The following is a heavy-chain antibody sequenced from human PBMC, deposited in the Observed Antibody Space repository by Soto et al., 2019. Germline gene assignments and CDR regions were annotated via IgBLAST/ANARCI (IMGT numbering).Heavy chain of an antibody. D-gene: IGHD2-2*01. V-gene: IGHV5-10-1*01. Sequence: SLKISCTGFGYTFTTFWISWVRQMPGKGLEWMGRIGPGDTYATYSPAFQGHVTISADKATSTAYLQWSSLKASDTAMYYCASIYCTTTTCDSWFDPWGQGTMVTVYS. J-gene: IGHJ5*02. CDR2: IGPGDTYA. CDR1: GYTFTTFW. CDR3: ASIYCTTTTCDSWFDP.